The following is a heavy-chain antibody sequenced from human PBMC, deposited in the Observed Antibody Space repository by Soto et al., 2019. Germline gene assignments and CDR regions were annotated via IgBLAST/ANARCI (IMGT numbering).Heavy chain of an antibody. CDR1: GFTVSSNY. J-gene: IGHJ6*02. CDR3: ASRVVTTTYYYHYGMDV. D-gene: IGHD2-21*02. Sequence: GGSLRLSCAASGFTVSSNYMSWVRQAPGKGLEWVSVIYSGGSTYYADSVKGRFTISRDNSKNTLYLQMNSLRAEDTAVYYCASRVVTTTYYYHYGMDVWGQGPTVIVSS. V-gene: IGHV3-53*01. CDR2: IYSGGST.